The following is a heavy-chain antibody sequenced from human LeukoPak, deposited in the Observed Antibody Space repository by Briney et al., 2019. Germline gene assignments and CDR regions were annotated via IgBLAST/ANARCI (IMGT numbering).Heavy chain of an antibody. D-gene: IGHD4-17*01. CDR2: ISSSSSYI. J-gene: IGHJ4*02. V-gene: IGHV3-21*01. CDR3: AIELATVTTMPSDY. CDR1: GFTFSSYS. Sequence: GGSLRLSCAASGFTFSSYSMNWVRQAPGKGLEWVSSISSSSSYIYYADSVKGRFTITRDNAKNSLYLQMNSLRAEDTAVYYCAIELATVTTMPSDYWGQGTLVTLSS.